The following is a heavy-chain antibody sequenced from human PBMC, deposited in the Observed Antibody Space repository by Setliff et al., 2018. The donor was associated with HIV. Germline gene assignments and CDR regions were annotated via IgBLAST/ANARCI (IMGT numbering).Heavy chain of an antibody. D-gene: IGHD2-21*01. CDR1: GYTFSRYG. CDR2: IRPNGGTT. J-gene: IGHJ5*02. V-gene: IGHV1-2*02. Sequence: ASVKVSCKASGYTFSRYGISWVRQAPGQGLEWVGWIRPNGGTTKYAPKFQGRVTLTRDTANTTVYMDLGSLTSDDTAIYYCAKGGGSYCGGGGCPPYWFDPWGQGTLVTVSS. CDR3: AKGGGSYCGGGGCPPYWFDP.